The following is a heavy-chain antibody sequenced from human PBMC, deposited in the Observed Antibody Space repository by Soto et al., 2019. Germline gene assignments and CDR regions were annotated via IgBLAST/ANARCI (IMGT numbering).Heavy chain of an antibody. Sequence: SETLSLTCTVSCGSISSGDYYWSWIRQPPGKGLEWIGYIYYSGSTYYNPSLKSRVTISVDTSKNQFSLKLSSVTAADTAVYYCARELIKDYDILTGYSRLNWFDPWGQGTLVTVSS. D-gene: IGHD3-9*01. CDR2: IYYSGST. J-gene: IGHJ5*02. V-gene: IGHV4-30-4*01. CDR1: CGSISSGDYY. CDR3: ARELIKDYDILTGYSRLNWFDP.